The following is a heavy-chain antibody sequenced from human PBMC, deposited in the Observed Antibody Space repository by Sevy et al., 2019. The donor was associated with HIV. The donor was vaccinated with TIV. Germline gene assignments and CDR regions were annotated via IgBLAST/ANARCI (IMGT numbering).Heavy chain of an antibody. CDR2: INWNGGST. CDR1: GFTFEDYG. D-gene: IGHD3-3*01. J-gene: IGHJ4*01. CDR3: ARDPPSYYDYRTGYRDH. V-gene: IGHV3-20*04. Sequence: GGSLRLSCAASGFTFEDYGMSWVRQVPGKGPEWVSGINWNGGSTSYADSVRGRFTISRDNAKNSLFLQMKGLRADDTAFYYCARDPPSYYDYRTGYRDHWGQGTRVTVSS.